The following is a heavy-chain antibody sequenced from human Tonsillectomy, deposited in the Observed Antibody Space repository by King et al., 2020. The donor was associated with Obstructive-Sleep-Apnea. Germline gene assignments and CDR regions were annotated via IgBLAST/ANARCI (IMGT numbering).Heavy chain of an antibody. CDR2: IKSKTDGGTT. V-gene: IGHV3-15*01. J-gene: IGHJ6*02. Sequence: VQLVESGGGLVKPGGSLRLSCAASGFTFSNAWMRWVRQAPGKGLEWVGRIKSKTDGGTTDYAAPVKGRFTISRDDSKNTLYLQMNSRKTEDTALYYCTTTTGAAANFYYYSMDVWGQGTTVTVSS. CDR1: GFTFSNAW. D-gene: IGHD6-13*01. CDR3: TTTTGAAANFYYYSMDV.